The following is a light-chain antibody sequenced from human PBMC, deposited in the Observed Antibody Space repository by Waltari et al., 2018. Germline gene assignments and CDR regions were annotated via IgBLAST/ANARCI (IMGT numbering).Light chain of an antibody. Sequence: PGQRVTISCTGTRSNIGAGYDVHWYQQLPGTAPQLLIYANSNRPSGVPDRFSGSKSGTSASLAITGLQAEDEADYYCQSYDSSLSGSWVFGGGTKLTVL. J-gene: IGLJ3*02. V-gene: IGLV1-40*01. CDR2: ANS. CDR1: RSNIGAGYD. CDR3: QSYDSSLSGSWV.